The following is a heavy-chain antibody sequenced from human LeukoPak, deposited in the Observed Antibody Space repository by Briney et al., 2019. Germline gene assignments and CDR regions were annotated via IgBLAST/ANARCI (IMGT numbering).Heavy chain of an antibody. CDR3: ASASYYYDNSGYYPFEY. Sequence: ASVKVFCKASGYTLTAYYIHWVRQAPGQGLEWMGTINPSGSSTTYAQKFQGRVTMTRDTSTSTVYMELSSLISEDMAVYCCASASYYYDNSGYYPFEYWGQGTLVTVSS. CDR2: INPSGSST. D-gene: IGHD3-22*01. V-gene: IGHV1-46*01. J-gene: IGHJ4*02. CDR1: GYTLTAYY.